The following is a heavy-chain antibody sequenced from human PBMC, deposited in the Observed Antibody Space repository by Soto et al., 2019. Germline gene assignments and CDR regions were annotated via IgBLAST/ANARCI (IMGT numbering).Heavy chain of an antibody. CDR1: GGTFSSYA. J-gene: IGHJ4*02. Sequence: SVKVSCKASGGTFSSYAISWVRQAPGQGLEWMGGIIPIFGTANYAQKFQGRVTITADESTSTAYMELSSLRSEDTAVYYCAKGGYNYGFLFDCWGQGTLVTVSS. V-gene: IGHV1-69*13. CDR2: IIPIFGTA. D-gene: IGHD5-18*01. CDR3: AKGGYNYGFLFDC.